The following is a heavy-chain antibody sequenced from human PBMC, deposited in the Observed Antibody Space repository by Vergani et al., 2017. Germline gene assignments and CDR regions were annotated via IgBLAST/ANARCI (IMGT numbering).Heavy chain of an antibody. CDR3: ARTAEDNGRCNWFDP. CDR1: GGSISSYY. V-gene: IGHV4-59*10. Sequence: QVQLQQWGAGLLKPSETLSLTCAVYGGSISSYYWSWTRQPAGKGLEWIGRIYTSWSTNYNPSLKSRGIMSVDTSKNQFSLKLSSVTAADTAVYYCARTAEDNGRCNWFDPWGQGTLVTVSS. D-gene: IGHD1-14*01. J-gene: IGHJ5*02. CDR2: IYTSWST.